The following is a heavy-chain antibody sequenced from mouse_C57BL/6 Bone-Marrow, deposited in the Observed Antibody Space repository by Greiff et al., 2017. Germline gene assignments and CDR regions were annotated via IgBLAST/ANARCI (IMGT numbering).Heavy chain of an antibody. J-gene: IGHJ3*01. CDR2: IYPGSGST. D-gene: IGHD1-1*01. CDR3: ARSGTTVVAKAY. Sequence: QVQLKQPGAELVKPGASVKMSCKASGYTFTSYWITWVKQRPGHGLEWIGDIYPGSGSTNYNEKFKSKATLTVDTSSSTAYMQLSSLTSEDSAVYYCARSGTTVVAKAYWGQGTLVTVSA. V-gene: IGHV1-55*01. CDR1: GYTFTSYW.